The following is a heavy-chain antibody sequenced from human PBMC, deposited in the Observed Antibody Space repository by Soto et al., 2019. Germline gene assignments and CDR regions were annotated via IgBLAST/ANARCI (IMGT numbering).Heavy chain of an antibody. Sequence: GESLKISCKGSGYSFTSYWIGWVRQMPGKGLEWMGIIYPSDSDTKYSPSFQGQVTISADKSINTTYLQWSSLKASDTAMYYCARPPYSGSYYYFDHWGQGTLVTVSS. J-gene: IGHJ4*02. CDR2: IYPSDSDT. D-gene: IGHD1-26*01. CDR3: ARPPYSGSYYYFDH. V-gene: IGHV5-51*01. CDR1: GYSFTSYW.